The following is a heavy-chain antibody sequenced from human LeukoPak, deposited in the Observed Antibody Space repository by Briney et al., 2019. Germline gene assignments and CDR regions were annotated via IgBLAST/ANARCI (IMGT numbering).Heavy chain of an antibody. CDR1: GFXVSSNY. D-gene: IGHD3-10*01. CDR2: IYSGGST. J-gene: IGHJ2*01. CDR3: ARVGSGVWYFDL. Sequence: GGSLRLSCAASGFXVSSNYISWVRQAPGKGLEWVSVIYSGGSTYYADSVKGRFTISRDNSRNTLYLQMNSLRAEDTAVYYCARVGSGVWYFDLWGRGTLVTVSS. V-gene: IGHV3-66*01.